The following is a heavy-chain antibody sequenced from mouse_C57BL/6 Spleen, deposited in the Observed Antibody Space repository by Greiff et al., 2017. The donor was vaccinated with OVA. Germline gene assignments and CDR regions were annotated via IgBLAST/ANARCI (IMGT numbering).Heavy chain of an antibody. J-gene: IGHJ1*03. D-gene: IGHD3-2*02. CDR2: IDPYSGGT. CDR3: ARWQAGRYWDYEV. Sequence: QVQLQQPGAELVKPGASVKLSCKASGYTFTSYWMHWVKQRPGRGLEWIGMIDPYSGGTKYNEKFKSKATLTVDKPSSTAYMQLSSLTSEDSAVYGCARWQAGRYWDYEVWGTGTTVTVAS. CDR1: GYTFTSYW. V-gene: IGHV1-72*01.